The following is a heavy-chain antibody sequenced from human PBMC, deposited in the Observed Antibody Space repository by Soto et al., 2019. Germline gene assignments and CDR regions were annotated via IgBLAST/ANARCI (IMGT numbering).Heavy chain of an antibody. CDR2: IYYTGRT. J-gene: IGHJ4*02. V-gene: IGHV4-30-4*01. CDR1: GGSISSDDYY. D-gene: IGHD2-15*01. Sequence: SETLSLTCSVSGGSISSDDYYWTWIRQPPGEGLEWIGYIYYTGRTSSTPSLESRVTISIDTSKNQFSRKLSSVSAAATAVYYCAREGSSSPEYFDFWGPGTLVTVSS. CDR3: AREGSSSPEYFDF.